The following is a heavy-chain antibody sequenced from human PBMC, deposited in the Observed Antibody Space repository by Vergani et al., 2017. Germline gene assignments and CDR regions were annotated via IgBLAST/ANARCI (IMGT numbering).Heavy chain of an antibody. CDR2: INHSGST. J-gene: IGHJ6*03. V-gene: IGHV4-34*01. D-gene: IGHD3-3*01. Sequence: QLQQWCAGLLKPSETLYLTRPIYGGSFNHYWWPWIPQPPGTGLEWIGEINHSGSTNYNPSLKSRVTVSVDTSKNQFDLKLSSVTAADTAVYYCARVQELYECWSSYREHYYYCMDVWGKGTTVTVSS. CDR1: GGSFNHYW. CDR3: ARVQELYECWSSYREHYYYCMDV.